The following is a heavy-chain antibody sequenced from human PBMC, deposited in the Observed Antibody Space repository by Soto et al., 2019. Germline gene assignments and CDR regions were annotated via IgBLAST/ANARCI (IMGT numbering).Heavy chain of an antibody. Sequence: QMQLVQSGAEARKLGASVKVSCKTSGYTFTGYYLNWVRQAPGRGLEWVGWINPKTGDTNNAQKFQGRVTMTTDTSISTGYMELSGLKSDDTAVYYCVTGDHLVRWGQGTRVTVSS. CDR3: VTGDHLVR. D-gene: IGHD6-6*01. CDR1: GYTFTGYY. CDR2: INPKTGDT. J-gene: IGHJ4*02. V-gene: IGHV1-2*02.